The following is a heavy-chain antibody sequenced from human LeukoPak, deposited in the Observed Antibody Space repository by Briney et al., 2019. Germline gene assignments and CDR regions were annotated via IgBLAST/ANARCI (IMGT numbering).Heavy chain of an antibody. V-gene: IGHV4-34*01. J-gene: IGHJ4*02. D-gene: IGHD6-19*01. CDR1: GGSSSGYY. Sequence: SETLSLTCAVYGGSSSGYYWSWIRQPPGKGLEWIGEINHSGSTNYNPSLKSRVTISVDTSKNQFSLKLSSVTAADTAVYYCARGSGWYRGLDYWGQGTLVTVSS. CDR2: INHSGST. CDR3: ARGSGWYRGLDY.